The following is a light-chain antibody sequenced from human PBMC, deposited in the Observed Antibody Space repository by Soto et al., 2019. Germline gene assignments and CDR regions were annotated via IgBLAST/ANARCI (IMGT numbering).Light chain of an antibody. V-gene: IGKV3-11*01. Sequence: EIVLTQSPGTLSLSPGERATLSGRSSQSVASSHLAWYRQKPGQAPRLLIYDASNRATGIPARFSGSGSGTDFTLTISSLEPEDFAVYYCQQRSNWFVTFGQGTRLDIK. CDR1: QSVASSH. CDR3: QQRSNWFVT. CDR2: DAS. J-gene: IGKJ5*01.